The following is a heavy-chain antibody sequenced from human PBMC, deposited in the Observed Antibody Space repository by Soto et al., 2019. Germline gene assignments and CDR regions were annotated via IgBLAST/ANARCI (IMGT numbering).Heavy chain of an antibody. CDR2: INAGNGNT. J-gene: IGHJ4*02. Sequence: ASVKVSCKASGYTFTSYAIHWVRQAPGQRLEWMGWINAGNGNTKYSQKFQGRVTITTDTSASTAYMELSSLRSEDTAVYYCAREHSSSWRFDYWGQGTLVTVSS. CDR3: AREHSSSWRFDY. D-gene: IGHD6-13*01. V-gene: IGHV1-3*01. CDR1: GYTFTSYA.